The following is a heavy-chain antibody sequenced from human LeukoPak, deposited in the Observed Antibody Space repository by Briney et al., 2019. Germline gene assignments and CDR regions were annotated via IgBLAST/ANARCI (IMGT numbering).Heavy chain of an antibody. J-gene: IGHJ4*02. V-gene: IGHV1-8*01. CDR3: ASNTNYYYGSGSYEN. D-gene: IGHD3-10*01. Sequence: GASVKVSCEASGYTFTSYDINWVRQATGQGLEWMGWMNPNSGNTGYAQKFQGRVTMTRNTSISTAYMELSSLRSEDTAVYYCASNTNYYYGSGSYENWGQGTLVTVSS. CDR2: MNPNSGNT. CDR1: GYTFTSYD.